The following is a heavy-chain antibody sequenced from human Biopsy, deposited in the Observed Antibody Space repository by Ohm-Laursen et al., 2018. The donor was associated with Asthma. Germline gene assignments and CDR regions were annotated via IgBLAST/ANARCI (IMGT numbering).Heavy chain of an antibody. CDR2: VFWSGST. Sequence: SDTLSLTCRVSGGYTGSSDHHWAWIRQAPGKGLEWIGFVFWSGSTHYSRSLERRVSISIDTATNEFSMKLWSVTPADTAVYFCARVVSYGDIYFGIDVWGPGNPGHRLL. D-gene: IGHD4-17*01. CDR1: GGYTGSSDHH. V-gene: IGHV4-30-4*02. J-gene: IGHJ6*02. CDR3: ARVVSYGDIYFGIDV.